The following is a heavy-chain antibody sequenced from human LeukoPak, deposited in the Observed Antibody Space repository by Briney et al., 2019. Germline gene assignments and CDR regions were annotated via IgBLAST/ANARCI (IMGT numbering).Heavy chain of an antibody. J-gene: IGHJ5*02. D-gene: IGHD3-22*01. CDR1: GGSISGYY. CDR2: INHSGST. Sequence: SETLSLTCTVSGGSISGYYWSWIRQPPGKGLEWIGEINHSGSTNYNPSLKSRVTISVDTSKNQFSLKLSSVTAADTAVYYCASDSSGYPNWFDPWGQGTLVTVSS. CDR3: ASDSSGYPNWFDP. V-gene: IGHV4-34*01.